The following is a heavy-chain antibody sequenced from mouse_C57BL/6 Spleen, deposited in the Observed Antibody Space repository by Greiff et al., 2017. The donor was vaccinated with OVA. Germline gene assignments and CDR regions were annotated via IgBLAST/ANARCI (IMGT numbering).Heavy chain of an antibody. D-gene: IGHD2-3*01. CDR1: GFSFNTYA. CDR3: VRHVADGYHAYYAMDY. J-gene: IGHJ4*01. V-gene: IGHV10-1*01. Sequence: EVQLVESGGGLVQPKGSLKLSCAASGFSFNTYAMNWVRQAPGKGLEWVARIRSKSNNYATYYADSVKDRFTISRDDSESMLYLQMNNLKTEDTAMYYCVRHVADGYHAYYAMDYWGQGTSVTVSS. CDR2: IRSKSNNYAT.